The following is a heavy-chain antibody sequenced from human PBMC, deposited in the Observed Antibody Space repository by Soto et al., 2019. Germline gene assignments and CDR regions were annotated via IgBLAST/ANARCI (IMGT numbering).Heavy chain of an antibody. CDR3: AEGGGYSSSSSWFDP. J-gene: IGHJ5*02. CDR1: GGTFSSYA. CDR2: IIPIFGTA. V-gene: IGHV1-69*13. D-gene: IGHD6-13*01. Sequence: ASVKVSCKASGGTFSSYAISWVRQAPGQGLEWKGGIIPIFGTANYAQKFQGRVTITADESTSTACMELSSLRSEDTAVYYCAEGGGYSSSSSWFDPWGQGTLVTVSS.